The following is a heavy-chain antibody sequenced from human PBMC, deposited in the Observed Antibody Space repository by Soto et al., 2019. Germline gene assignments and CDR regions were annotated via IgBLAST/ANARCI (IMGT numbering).Heavy chain of an antibody. D-gene: IGHD6-13*01. V-gene: IGHV4-31*03. CDR2: IYYSGST. CDR1: GGSISSGGYY. Sequence: QVQLQESGPGLVKPSQTLSLTCTVSGGSISSGGYYWSWIRQHPGKGLEWIGYIYYSGSTYYNPSLKSRVTISGATSKNQFSLKLGSVTAADTAVYYCARDWGIAAAGTDGYGMDVWGQGTTVTVSS. J-gene: IGHJ6*02. CDR3: ARDWGIAAAGTDGYGMDV.